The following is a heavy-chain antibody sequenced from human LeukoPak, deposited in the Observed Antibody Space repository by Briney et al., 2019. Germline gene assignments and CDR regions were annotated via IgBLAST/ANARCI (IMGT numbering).Heavy chain of an antibody. Sequence: PGGSLTLSCAASGFTFSRYGMHWVRQAPGKGLEWVAVVWYDASDKYYTDSVKGQFTISRDNSENTLYLQMNSLRAEDTAVYYCARGNYGSGSNYNYGMDVWGRGTTVIVSS. V-gene: IGHV3-33*01. J-gene: IGHJ6*02. CDR3: ARGNYGSGSNYNYGMDV. CDR2: VWYDASDK. D-gene: IGHD3-10*01. CDR1: GFTFSRYG.